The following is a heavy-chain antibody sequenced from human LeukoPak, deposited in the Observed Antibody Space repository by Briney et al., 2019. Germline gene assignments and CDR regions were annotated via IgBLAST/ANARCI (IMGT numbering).Heavy chain of an antibody. Sequence: PGGSLRLSCAASGFTFSSYAMNWVRQAPGKGLEWVSAISGSGGSTYYADSVKGRFTISRDNSKNTLYLQMNSLRAEDTAVYYCAKDHIAAAGEYYMDVWGKGTTVTVSS. D-gene: IGHD6-13*01. V-gene: IGHV3-23*01. CDR3: AKDHIAAAGEYYMDV. CDR1: GFTFSSYA. J-gene: IGHJ6*03. CDR2: ISGSGGST.